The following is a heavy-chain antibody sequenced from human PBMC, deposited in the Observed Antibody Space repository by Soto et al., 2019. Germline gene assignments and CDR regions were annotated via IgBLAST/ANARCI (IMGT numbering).Heavy chain of an antibody. CDR2: INHSGST. V-gene: IGHV4-34*01. J-gene: IGHJ4*02. CDR1: GGSFSGYY. CDR3: ASLRGVIGPARYFDY. D-gene: IGHD3-10*01. Sequence: SETLSLTCAVYGGSFSGYYWSWIRQPPGKGLEWIGEINHSGSTNYNPSLKSRVTISVDTSKNQFSLKLSSVTAADTAVYYCASLRGVIGPARYFDYWGQGTLVTVSS.